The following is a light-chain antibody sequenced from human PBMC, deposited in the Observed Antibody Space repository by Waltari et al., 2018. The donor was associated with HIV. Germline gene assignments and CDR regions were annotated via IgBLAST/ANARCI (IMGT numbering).Light chain of an antibody. Sequence: QSVLTQPPSASGSPGQSVTISCTGTSSDVGGYNYVSWYQQHPGKAPKLMIYEVTKRPSGVPDRFSGSKDGTTASLTVSGLQAEDEADYYCSSYAGSNNFVFGTGTKVTVL. J-gene: IGLJ1*01. CDR3: SSYAGSNNFV. CDR1: SSDVGGYNY. CDR2: EVT. V-gene: IGLV2-8*01.